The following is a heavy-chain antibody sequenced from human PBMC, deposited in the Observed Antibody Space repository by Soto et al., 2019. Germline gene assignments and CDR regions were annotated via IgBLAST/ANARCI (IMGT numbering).Heavy chain of an antibody. D-gene: IGHD3-10*01. CDR2: INPNSGGT. V-gene: IGHV1-2*04. CDR3: ARDRYYYGSGSYPGPGGMDV. Sequence: ASVKVSCKASGYTFTGYYMHWVRQAPGQGLEWMGWINPNSGGTNYAQKFQGWVTMTRDTSISTAYMELSRLRSDDTAVYYCARDRYYYGSGSYPGPGGMDVWGKGSTVTVSS. CDR1: GYTFTGYY. J-gene: IGHJ6*04.